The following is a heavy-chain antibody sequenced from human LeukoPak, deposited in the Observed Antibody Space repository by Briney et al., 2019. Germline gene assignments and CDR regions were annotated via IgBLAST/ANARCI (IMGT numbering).Heavy chain of an antibody. CDR1: GFTFSSYA. Sequence: GGSLRLSCEAAGFTFSSYAMAWVRQAPGKGLEWVSVVGSGGGDIRYADSVKGWFTISRDNAKNMLYLQMNYLRVEDTAMYYCAKYAPPSTVITRYFDSWGQGAQVTVSS. CDR2: VGSGGGDI. J-gene: IGHJ4*02. V-gene: IGHV3-23*01. CDR3: AKYAPPSTVITRYFDS. D-gene: IGHD2/OR15-2a*01.